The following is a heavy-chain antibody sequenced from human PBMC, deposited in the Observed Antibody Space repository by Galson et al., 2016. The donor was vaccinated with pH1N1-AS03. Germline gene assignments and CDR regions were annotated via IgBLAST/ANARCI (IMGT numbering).Heavy chain of an antibody. CDR2: IRYDESIK. V-gene: IGHV3-30*02. D-gene: IGHD3-3*01. J-gene: IGHJ4*02. CDR3: VKGGGYSHGFLEYYFDS. Sequence: SLRLSCAASGFVFSTSAIHWVRQSPGKGLEWVAFIRYDESIKNYGDSVKGRFSISRDNPTNTVYLEMNTLRPVDTAVYYCVKGGGYSHGFLEYYFDSWGQGTLVTVSS. CDR1: GFVFSTSA.